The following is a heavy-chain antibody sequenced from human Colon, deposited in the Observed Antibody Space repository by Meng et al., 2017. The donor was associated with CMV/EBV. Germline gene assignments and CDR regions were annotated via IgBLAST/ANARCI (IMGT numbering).Heavy chain of an antibody. V-gene: IGHV4-39*07. J-gene: IGHJ6*02. CDR3: AREGAGTYNHYYYGMDV. D-gene: IGHD1-14*01. CDR1: SDSVRSSTYY. Sequence: SETLSLTCSVSSDSVRSSTYYWGWIRQAPGKGLEWIGNIYYNGRTNYNPSLKSRVTISIDTSKNHFSLRLSSVTAADTAVYYCAREGAGTYNHYYYGMDVWGQGTTVTVSS. CDR2: IYYNGRT.